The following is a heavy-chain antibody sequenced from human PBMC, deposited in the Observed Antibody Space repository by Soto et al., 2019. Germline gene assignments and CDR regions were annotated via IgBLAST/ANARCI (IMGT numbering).Heavy chain of an antibody. CDR3: ARGPLTDAFDI. V-gene: IGHV3-21*01. CDR1: GFTFSSYS. Sequence: GGSLRLSCAASGFTFSSYSMNWVRQAPGKGLEWVPSISSSSSYIYYADSVKGRFTISRDNAKNSLYLQMNSLRAEDTAVYYCARGPLTDAFDIWGQGTMVTVSS. J-gene: IGHJ3*02. D-gene: IGHD7-27*01. CDR2: ISSSSSYI.